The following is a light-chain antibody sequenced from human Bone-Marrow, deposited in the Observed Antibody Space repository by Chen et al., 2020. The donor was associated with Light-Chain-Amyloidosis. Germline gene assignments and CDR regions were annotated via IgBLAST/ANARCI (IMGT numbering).Light chain of an antibody. CDR3: QLWDRGSVRPV. V-gene: IGLV3-21*02. Sequence: SYVLTQPSSVSVAPGQTATIACGGNNLGSTSVHWYQQTPGQALLLVVYDDSDRPSGIPERLSGSNSGNTAGLTISRVEAWDEADYSGQLWDRGSVRPVCGGGTKLTVL. CDR1: NLGSTS. J-gene: IGLJ3*02. CDR2: DDS.